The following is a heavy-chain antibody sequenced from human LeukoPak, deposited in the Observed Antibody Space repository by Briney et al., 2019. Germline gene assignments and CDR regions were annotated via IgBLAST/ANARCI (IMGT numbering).Heavy chain of an antibody. V-gene: IGHV4-34*01. D-gene: IGHD3-9*01. J-gene: IGHJ5*02. CDR1: GGSFSNYY. Sequence: SETLSLTCALYGGSFSNYYWSWIRQPPGKGLEWIGEIHPYGFTNFNPSLKSRVSISVDTSKNQFSLKLTSVTAAGTAVYYCSRGSDESKTGDTWGQGSLVTVSS. CDR2: IHPYGFT. CDR3: SRGSDESKTGDT.